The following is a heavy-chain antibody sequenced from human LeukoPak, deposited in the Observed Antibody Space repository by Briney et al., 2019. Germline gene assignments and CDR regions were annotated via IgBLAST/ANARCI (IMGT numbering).Heavy chain of an antibody. CDR2: ISAGGGST. Sequence: GGSLRLSCAASGFTFNKCAMNWVRQAPGKGLEWVSTISAGGGSTYYADSVKGRFTISRDNSRSTLYLQMNSLRPEDTAIYYCAREGYYGSGSPPSLYFDYWGQGTLVTVSS. D-gene: IGHD3-10*01. CDR3: AREGYYGSGSPPSLYFDY. J-gene: IGHJ4*02. V-gene: IGHV3-23*01. CDR1: GFTFNKCA.